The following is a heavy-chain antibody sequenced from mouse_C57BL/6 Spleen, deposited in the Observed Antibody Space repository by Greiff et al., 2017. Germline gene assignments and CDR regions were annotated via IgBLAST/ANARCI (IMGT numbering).Heavy chain of an antibody. CDR1: GFTFSDYG. J-gene: IGHJ2*01. Sequence: EVKLMESGGGLVKPGGSLKLSCAASGFTFSDYGMHWVRQAPEKGLEWVAYISSGSSTIDYADTVKGRFTISRDNAKNTLFLQMTSLRSEDTAMYYCATTTEDYWGQGTTLTVSS. CDR2: ISSGSSTI. D-gene: IGHD1-1*01. V-gene: IGHV5-17*01. CDR3: ATTTEDY.